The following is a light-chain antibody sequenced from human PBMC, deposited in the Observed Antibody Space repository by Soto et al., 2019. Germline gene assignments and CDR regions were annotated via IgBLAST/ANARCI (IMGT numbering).Light chain of an antibody. CDR2: GAS. J-gene: IGKJ1*01. CDR3: QQYGSSPWT. Sequence: EIVLTQSPGTLSLSPGERATLSCRASRRVSSSYLAWYQQKPGQAPRPLIYGASSRAIGIPDRFSGSGSGTDFTLTISRLEPEDFAVYYCQQYGSSPWTFGQGTKVDIK. V-gene: IGKV3-20*01. CDR1: RRVSSSY.